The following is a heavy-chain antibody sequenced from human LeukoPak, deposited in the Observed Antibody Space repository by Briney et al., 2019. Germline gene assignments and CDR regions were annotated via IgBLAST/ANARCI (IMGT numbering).Heavy chain of an antibody. CDR1: GFTFDDYA. J-gene: IGHJ4*02. D-gene: IGHD2-2*03. V-gene: IGHV3-9*01. CDR2: ISWNSGSI. CDR3: AKDGDSKLHGYYFDY. Sequence: GRSLRLSCAASGFTFDDYAMHWVRQAPGKGLEWVSGISWNSGSIDYADSVKGRFTISRDNAKNSLYLQMNSLRAEDTALYYCAKDGDSKLHGYYFDYWGQGTLVTVSS.